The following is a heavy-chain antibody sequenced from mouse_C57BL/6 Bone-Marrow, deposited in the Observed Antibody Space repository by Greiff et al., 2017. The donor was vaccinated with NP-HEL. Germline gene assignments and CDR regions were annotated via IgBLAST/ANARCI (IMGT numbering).Heavy chain of an antibody. CDR1: GFSLTSYA. D-gene: IGHD2-3*01. J-gene: IGHJ1*03. CDR2: IWTGGGT. Sequence: VQLVESGPGLVAPSQSLSITCTVSGFSLTSYAISWVRQPPGKGLEWLGVIWTGGGTNYNSALKSRLSISKDNSKSQVFLKMNSLQTDDTARYYCARNDGYYLHWYFDVWGTGTTVTVSS. CDR3: ARNDGYYLHWYFDV. V-gene: IGHV2-9-1*01.